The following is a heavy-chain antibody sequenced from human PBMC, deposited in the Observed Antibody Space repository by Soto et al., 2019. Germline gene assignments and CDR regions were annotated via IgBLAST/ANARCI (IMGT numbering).Heavy chain of an antibody. D-gene: IGHD3-16*01. CDR1: GGSFSSNSYY. J-gene: IGHJ4*02. V-gene: IGHV4-30-4*01. Sequence: SETLSLTCTVSGGSFSSNSYYWSWIRQPPGKGLEWIGYIYYSGSTYYNPSLKSRVTISVDTSKNQFSLKLSSVTAADTAVYYCAREGGLMITFGPKPLNYFDYWGQGTLVTVSS. CDR2: IYYSGST. CDR3: AREGGLMITFGPKPLNYFDY.